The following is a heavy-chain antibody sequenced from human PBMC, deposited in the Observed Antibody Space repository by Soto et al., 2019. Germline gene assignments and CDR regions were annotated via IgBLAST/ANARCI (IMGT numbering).Heavy chain of an antibody. J-gene: IGHJ5*02. D-gene: IGHD4-17*01. CDR3: ARGSDYGDYGNWFDP. Sequence: SETLSVTCTVSGGYISSYYWSWIRQPPGKGLEWIGYIYYSVSTNYNPSLKSRVTISVDTSKNQFSLKLSSVTAADTAVYYCARGSDYGDYGNWFDPWGQGTLVTVSS. V-gene: IGHV4-59*01. CDR1: GGYISSYY. CDR2: IYYSVST.